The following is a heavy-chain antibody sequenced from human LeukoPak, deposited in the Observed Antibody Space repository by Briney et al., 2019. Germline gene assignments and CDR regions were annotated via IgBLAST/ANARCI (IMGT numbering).Heavy chain of an antibody. CDR3: VKDRTGTYTLDY. D-gene: IGHD3-10*01. J-gene: IGHJ4*02. CDR2: ISDDGSRQ. V-gene: IGHV3-30-3*01. Sequence: PGGSLTLSCAAPGFTFSNYAIHWGRQAPGKGLEGVAFISDDGSRQHYADSVKGRFTISRDNSKNTLNLQMNSLRAEDTAVYYCVKDRTGTYTLDYWGQGTLVTVSS. CDR1: GFTFSNYA.